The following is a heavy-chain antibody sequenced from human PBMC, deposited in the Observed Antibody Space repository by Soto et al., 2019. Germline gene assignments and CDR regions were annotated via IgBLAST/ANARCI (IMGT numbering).Heavy chain of an antibody. CDR3: ARSQGGSSSLDIYYYYYYGMDV. Sequence: QVQLVQSGAEVKKPGSSVKVSCKAPGGTFSSYAISWVRQAPGQGLEWMGGIIPIFGTAKYAQEFQGRVTITADEYTSTGYMELSSLRSEDTAVYYCARSQGGSSSLDIYYYYYYGMDVWGQGTTVTVSS. V-gene: IGHV1-69*01. CDR2: IIPIFGTA. J-gene: IGHJ6*02. CDR1: GGTFSSYA. D-gene: IGHD2-15*01.